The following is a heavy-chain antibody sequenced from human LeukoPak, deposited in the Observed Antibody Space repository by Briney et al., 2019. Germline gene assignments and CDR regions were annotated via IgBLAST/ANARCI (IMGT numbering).Heavy chain of an antibody. J-gene: IGHJ4*02. V-gene: IGHV4-59*01. CDR1: GGSISSYY. CDR2: IYYSGST. CDR3: VLGIDYYGSGSYYNVFDY. D-gene: IGHD3-10*01. Sequence: PSETLSLTCTASGGSISSYYWSWIRQPPGKGLEWIGYIYYSGSTNYNPSLKSRVTISVDTSKNQFSLKLSSVTAADTAVYYCVLGIDYYGSGSYYNVFDYWGQGTLVTVSS.